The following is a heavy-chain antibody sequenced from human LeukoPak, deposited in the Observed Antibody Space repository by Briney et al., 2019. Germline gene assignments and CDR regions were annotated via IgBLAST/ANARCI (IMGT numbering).Heavy chain of an antibody. CDR3: ARDGGGVSSWVSH. D-gene: IGHD2-8*02. V-gene: IGHV5-10-1*01. CDR1: GYSFSSYW. Sequence: GEALKISCKGSGYSFSSYWISWVRQMPGEGLEWMGRIDPGDSFTKYRPSLEGRVTISADKSLSTVDLKWSSLKASDTAIYYCARDGGGVSSWVSHWGQGTLVTVSS. CDR2: IDPGDSFT. J-gene: IGHJ4*02.